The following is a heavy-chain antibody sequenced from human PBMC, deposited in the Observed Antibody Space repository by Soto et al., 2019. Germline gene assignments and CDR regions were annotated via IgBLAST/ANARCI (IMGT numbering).Heavy chain of an antibody. J-gene: IGHJ3*02. CDR2: IIPIFGTA. CDR3: ARDWYYYDSSGTTNAFDI. D-gene: IGHD3-22*01. Sequence: ASVKVSCKASGGTFSSYAISWVRQAPGQGLEWMGGIIPIFGTANYAQKFQGRVTITADKSTSTAYMELSSLRSEDTAVYYCARDWYYYDSSGTTNAFDIWGQGTMVTVSS. CDR1: GGTFSSYA. V-gene: IGHV1-69*06.